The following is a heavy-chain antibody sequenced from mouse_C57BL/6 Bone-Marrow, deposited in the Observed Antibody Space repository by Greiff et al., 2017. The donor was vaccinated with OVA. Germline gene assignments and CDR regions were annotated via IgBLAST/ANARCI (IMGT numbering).Heavy chain of an antibody. D-gene: IGHD1-1*01. Sequence: VQLKQSGPELVKPGASVKISCKASGYSFTDYNMNRVKQSNGKSLEWIGVINPNYGTTSYNQKFKGKATLTVDQSSSTAYMQLNSLTSEDSAVYYCARRYYGNPSYAMDYWGQGTSVTVSS. CDR3: ARRYYGNPSYAMDY. V-gene: IGHV1-39*01. CDR1: GYSFTDYN. J-gene: IGHJ4*01. CDR2: INPNYGTT.